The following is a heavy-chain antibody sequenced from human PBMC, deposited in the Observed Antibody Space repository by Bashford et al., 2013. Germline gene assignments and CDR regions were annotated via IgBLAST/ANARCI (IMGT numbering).Heavy chain of an antibody. D-gene: IGHD3-3*01. CDR2: MNPNSGNT. CDR3: ARGPLLGTEYYDFWSGYFSGRHNWFDP. Sequence: ASVKVSCKASGYTFTSYDINWVRQATGQGLEWMGWMNPNSGNTGYAQKFQGRVTMTRNTSISTAYMELSSLRSEDTAVYYCARGPLLGTEYYDFWSGYFSGRHNWFDPWGQGTLVTVSS. V-gene: IGHV1-8*01. CDR1: GYTFTSYD. J-gene: IGHJ5*02.